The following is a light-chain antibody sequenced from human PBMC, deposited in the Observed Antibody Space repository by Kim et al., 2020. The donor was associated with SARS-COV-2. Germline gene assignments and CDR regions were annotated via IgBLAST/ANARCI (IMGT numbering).Light chain of an antibody. CDR2: RDS. J-gene: IGLJ3*02. V-gene: IGLV3-9*01. CDR3: QVWDSSTDSWV. CDR1: NIGSKN. Sequence: ALGQTARITCGGNNIGSKNVHWYQQRPGQAPVLVIYRDSNRPSGIPERFSGSNSGNTATLTISRAQAGDEADYYCQVWDSSTDSWVFGGGTQLTVL.